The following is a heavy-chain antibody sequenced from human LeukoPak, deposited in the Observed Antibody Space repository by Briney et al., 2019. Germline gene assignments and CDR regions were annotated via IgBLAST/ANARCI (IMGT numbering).Heavy chain of an antibody. V-gene: IGHV3-49*03. CDR3: TRDWGLEWLLHFDY. Sequence: GGSLRLSCTASGFTFGDYAMSWFRQAPGKGLEWVGFIRSKAYGGTTEYAASVKGRFTISRDDSKSIAYLQMNSLKTEDTAVYYCTRDWGLEWLLHFDYWGQGTLVTVSS. CDR2: IRSKAYGGTT. D-gene: IGHD3-3*01. J-gene: IGHJ4*02. CDR1: GFTFGDYA.